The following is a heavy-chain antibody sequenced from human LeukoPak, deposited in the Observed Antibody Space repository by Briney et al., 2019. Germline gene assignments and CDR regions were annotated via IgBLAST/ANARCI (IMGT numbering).Heavy chain of an antibody. J-gene: IGHJ4*02. D-gene: IGHD1-26*01. Sequence: GGSLRLSCAASGFTFNTYAMNWVRQAPGKGLEWVSAISGSGSSTYYADSVKGRFTISRDNFKNTLFLQVNSLRAEDTAVYYCAKSPSGSPYYFDYWGQGTLVTVSS. V-gene: IGHV3-23*01. CDR1: GFTFNTYA. CDR2: ISGSGSST. CDR3: AKSPSGSPYYFDY.